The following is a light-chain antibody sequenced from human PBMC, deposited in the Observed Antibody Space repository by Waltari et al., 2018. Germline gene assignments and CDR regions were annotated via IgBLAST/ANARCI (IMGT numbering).Light chain of an antibody. CDR2: DAS. CDR3: QQANTFPLT. V-gene: IGKV1-12*01. Sequence: DIQLTQSPTSVSASVGDRVSITCRARQDISIWVARYQQQPGKAPKFLIYDASTLQSGVPSRFSGRGSGTDFTLTISSLQPEDFATYYCQQANTFPLTFGGGTKVEMK. CDR1: QDISIW. J-gene: IGKJ4*01.